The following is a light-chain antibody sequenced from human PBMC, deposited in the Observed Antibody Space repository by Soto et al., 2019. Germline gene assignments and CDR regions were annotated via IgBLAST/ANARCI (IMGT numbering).Light chain of an antibody. V-gene: IGKV3-15*01. CDR3: QQYKNWPPST. CDR2: GAS. J-gene: IGKJ2*01. CDR1: QSVSSN. Sequence: EIVMTQSPATLSVSPGERATLSCRASQSVSSNLAWYPQKPGHAPRLLIYGASNRATGIPARFSGSGSGTEFTLTISSLQSEYFAVYYCQQYKNWPPSTFVQGTKREIK.